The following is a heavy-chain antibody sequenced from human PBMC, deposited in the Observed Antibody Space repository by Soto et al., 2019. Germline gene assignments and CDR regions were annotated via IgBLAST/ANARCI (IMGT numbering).Heavy chain of an antibody. D-gene: IGHD3-16*01. Sequence: EVQLVESGGCLVKPGGSLRLSCAASGFTFSSYSMNWVRQAPGKGLEWVSSISSSSSYIYYADSVQGRFTIPIDNAKNSLYLQINSLRAEDTAVDYCARGGGDYIWGNYYWGQGTLVTVSS. CDR1: GFTFSSYS. V-gene: IGHV3-21*01. CDR3: ARGGGDYIWGNYY. J-gene: IGHJ4*02. CDR2: ISSSSSYI.